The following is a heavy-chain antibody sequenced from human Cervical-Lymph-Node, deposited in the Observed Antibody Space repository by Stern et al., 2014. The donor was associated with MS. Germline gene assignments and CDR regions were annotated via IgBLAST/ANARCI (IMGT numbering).Heavy chain of an antibody. CDR3: ARGYYFDY. Sequence: QVQLVESGPGLVKPSETLSLTCTVSNYSISSGFYWGWIRQPPGKGLEWIALIYHSGRAFYNASLESRVTVSVDTSRNQLSLELKSVTAADTAVYYCARGYYFDYWGPGTLVTVSS. CDR2: IYHSGRA. V-gene: IGHV4-38-2*02. CDR1: NYSISSGFY. J-gene: IGHJ4*01.